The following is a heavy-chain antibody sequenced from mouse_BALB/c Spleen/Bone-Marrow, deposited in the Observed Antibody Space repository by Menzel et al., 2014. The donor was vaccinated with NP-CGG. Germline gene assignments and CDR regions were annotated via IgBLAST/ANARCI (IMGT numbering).Heavy chain of an antibody. CDR2: ISYSGST. J-gene: IGHJ2*01. CDR1: GDSITSGY. Sequence: EVMLVESGPSLVKPSQTLSLPCSVTGDSITSGYWNWIRKFPGNKLEYMGYISYSGSTYFNPSLKSRISITRDTSKNQYRLQLKSVTTEATAPYYCARWGGYGPYFDYWGQGTTLTVSS. V-gene: IGHV3-8*02. D-gene: IGHD1-1*02. CDR3: ARWGGYGPYFDY.